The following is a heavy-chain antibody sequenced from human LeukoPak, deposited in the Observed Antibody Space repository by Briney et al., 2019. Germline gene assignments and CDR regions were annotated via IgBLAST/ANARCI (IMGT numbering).Heavy chain of an antibody. CDR2: FYSEDGET. J-gene: IGHJ4*02. Sequence: GASGEVSCKVSGYTPTELSMHWGRQAPGKGLGWMGGFYSEDGETIYAQKFQGRVTMTEDTSTDTTYMELSSLRSEDTAVYYCATLQFTIFGVVPDFDYWGQGTLVTVSS. CDR1: GYTPTELS. V-gene: IGHV1-24*01. CDR3: ATLQFTIFGVVPDFDY. D-gene: IGHD3-3*01.